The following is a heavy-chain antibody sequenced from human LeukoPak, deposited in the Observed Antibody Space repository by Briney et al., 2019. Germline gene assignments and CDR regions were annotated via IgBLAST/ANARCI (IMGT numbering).Heavy chain of an antibody. J-gene: IGHJ5*02. Sequence: PSDTPSLTCTVSGGSISSGRYYWSWIRQPAGKGLEMIGRIYTSESTNYNPSLKTRVTISVDTSKNQYFLKLSAVAAADTAVYYCARWLVRRFDPWGQGTLVTVSS. CDR2: IYTSEST. CDR3: ARWLVRRFDP. D-gene: IGHD6-19*01. CDR1: GGSISSGRYY. V-gene: IGHV4-61*02.